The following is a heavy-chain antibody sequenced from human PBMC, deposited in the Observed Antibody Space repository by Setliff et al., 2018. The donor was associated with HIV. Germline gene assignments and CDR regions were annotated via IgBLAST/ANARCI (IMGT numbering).Heavy chain of an antibody. V-gene: IGHV1-46*01. CDR2: INPSGGAT. Sequence: ASVKVSCKASGYTFTSYQMHWVRQAPGQGHQWMGIINPSGGATRYAQKFQGKFTMTRDTSTNTFYMELNNLRAEDTAVYYCARSGGYCTGGTCYPTMFDYWGQGTQVTVSS. CDR3: ARSGGYCTGGTCYPTMFDY. J-gene: IGHJ4*02. CDR1: GYTFTSYQ. D-gene: IGHD2-8*02.